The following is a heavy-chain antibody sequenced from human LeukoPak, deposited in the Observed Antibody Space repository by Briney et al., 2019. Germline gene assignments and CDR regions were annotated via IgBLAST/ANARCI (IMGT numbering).Heavy chain of an antibody. CDR3: ATKCFMSRSTSCSHFDY. CDR2: FDPEDGET. J-gene: IGHJ4*02. CDR1: AYPFTGYY. Sequence: GASVKVSCKASAYPFTGYYVHWVRQAPGKGLEWMGGFDPEDGETIYAQKFQGRVTMTEDTSTDTAYMELSSLRSEDTAVYYCATKCFMSRSTSCSHFDYWGQGTLVTVSS. V-gene: IGHV1-24*01. D-gene: IGHD2-2*01.